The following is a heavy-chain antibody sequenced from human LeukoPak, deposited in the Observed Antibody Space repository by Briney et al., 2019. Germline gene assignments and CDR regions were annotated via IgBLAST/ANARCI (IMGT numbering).Heavy chain of an antibody. D-gene: IGHD2-2*01. CDR3: ARDSYCRSTSCYSDMDV. V-gene: IGHV3-48*01. CDR1: GFTFGSHS. Sequence: GGSLRLSCAASGFTFGSHSMNWVRQAPGKGLEWVSYISSRSSTIHYADSVKGRFTISRDNAKNSLYLQMNSLRAEDTAVYYCARDSYCRSTSCYSDMDVWGKGTTVTVS. CDR2: ISSRSSTI. J-gene: IGHJ6*03.